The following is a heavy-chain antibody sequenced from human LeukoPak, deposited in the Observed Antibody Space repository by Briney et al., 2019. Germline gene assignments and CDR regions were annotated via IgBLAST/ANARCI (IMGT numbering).Heavy chain of an antibody. CDR3: ASLQGGSYYCMDV. J-gene: IGHJ6*03. D-gene: IGHD1-26*01. CDR2: IYYSGST. Sequence: SETLSLTCTVSGGSISSSSYYWGWIRQPPGKGLEWIGYIYYSGSTYYNPSLKSRVTISVDTSKNQFSLKLSSVTAADTAVYYCASLQGGSYYCMDVWGKGTTVTVSS. CDR1: GGSISSSSYY. V-gene: IGHV4-30-4*08.